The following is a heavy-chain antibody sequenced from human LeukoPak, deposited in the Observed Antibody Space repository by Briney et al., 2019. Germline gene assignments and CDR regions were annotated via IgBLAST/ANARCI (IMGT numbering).Heavy chain of an antibody. CDR2: IDEWRRT. J-gene: IGHJ3*02. Sequence: SETLSLTCAVYGSFSDHSWSWVRQPPGKGLEWIGEIDEWRRTSYNPSLKSRVTMSVDTSKDQFSMRLNSVTAADTAVYYCAGDLYCGSNSCTGGKMDIWGEGTTVTVSS. CDR1: GSFSDHS. V-gene: IGHV4-34*01. D-gene: IGHD2-2*01. CDR3: AGDLYCGSNSCTGGKMDI.